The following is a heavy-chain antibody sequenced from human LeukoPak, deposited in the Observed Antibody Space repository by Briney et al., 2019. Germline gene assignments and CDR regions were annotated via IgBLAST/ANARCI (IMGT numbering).Heavy chain of an antibody. J-gene: IGHJ4*02. V-gene: IGHV3-23*01. CDR3: AKDLLPYSGSYYSFDY. CDR2: ISGSGGST. D-gene: IGHD1-26*01. CDR1: GFTFSSYA. Sequence: GGSLRLSCAASGFTFSSYAMSWVRQAPGEGLEWVSAISGSGGSTYYADSVKGRFTISRDNSKNTLYLQMNSLRAEDTAVYYCAKDLLPYSGSYYSFDYWGQGTLVTVSS.